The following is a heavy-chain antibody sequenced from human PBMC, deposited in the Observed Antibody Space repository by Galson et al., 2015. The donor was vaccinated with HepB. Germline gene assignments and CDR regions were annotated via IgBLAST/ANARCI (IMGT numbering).Heavy chain of an antibody. CDR3: ARDIHCSSTSCYADAFDI. Sequence: SVKVSCKASGYTFTSYGISWVRQAPGQGLEWMGWISAYNGNTNYAQKLQGRVTMTTDTSTSTAYMELRSLRSDDTAVYYCARDIHCSSTSCYADAFDIWGQGTMVTVSS. CDR2: ISAYNGNT. J-gene: IGHJ3*02. D-gene: IGHD2-2*01. CDR1: GYTFTSYG. V-gene: IGHV1-18*01.